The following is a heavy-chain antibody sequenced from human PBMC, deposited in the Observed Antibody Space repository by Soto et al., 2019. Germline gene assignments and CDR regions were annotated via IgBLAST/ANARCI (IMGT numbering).Heavy chain of an antibody. CDR1: GASIGRGGYY. CDR2: IHFSGDT. CDR3: ARDQGGDLDY. J-gene: IGHJ4*02. V-gene: IGHV4-31*03. Sequence: QVQLQESGPGLMKPSQTLSLTCTVSGASIGRGGYYWTWIRHHPGKALEWMGHIHFSGDTNYNPSLMGRLIMSIDTSTNQFTLNLAAVTDADTAMYYCARDQGGDLDYWGQGTLVTVSS. D-gene: IGHD3-16*01.